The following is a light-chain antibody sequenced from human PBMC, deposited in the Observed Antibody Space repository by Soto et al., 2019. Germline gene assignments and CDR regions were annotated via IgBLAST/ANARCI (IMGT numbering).Light chain of an antibody. CDR1: SSDVGDYNY. J-gene: IGLJ2*01. V-gene: IGLV2-8*01. Sequence: QSALTQPPSASGSPGQSVTISCTGTSSDVGDYNYVSWYQQHPGKAPKLMIYEVSKRPSGVPDRFSGSKSGNTASLTVSGLQAEDEADYYRSSSAVSNSLVFGGGTKLTVL. CDR2: EVS. CDR3: SSSAVSNSLV.